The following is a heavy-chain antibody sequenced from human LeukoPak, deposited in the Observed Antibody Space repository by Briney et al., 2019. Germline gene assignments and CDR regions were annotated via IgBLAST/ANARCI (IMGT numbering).Heavy chain of an antibody. CDR2: ISYDGSNR. V-gene: IGHV3-30*04. Sequence: GRSLRLSCAASGFTFSSYAMHWVRQAPGKGLEWVAVISYDGSNRYYADSVKGRFTISRDNSKNTLYLQMNSLRAEDTAVYCCARDHYSSGSYWGQGTLVTVSS. CDR3: ARDHYSSGSY. CDR1: GFTFSSYA. J-gene: IGHJ4*02. D-gene: IGHD6-19*01.